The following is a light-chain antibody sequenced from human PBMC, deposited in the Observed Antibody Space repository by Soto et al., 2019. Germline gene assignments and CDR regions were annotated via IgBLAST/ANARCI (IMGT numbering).Light chain of an antibody. CDR1: QSISNF. J-gene: IGKJ4*01. CDR3: QQSYSPAT. CDR2: AAS. V-gene: IGKV1-39*01. Sequence: DIQMTQSPSSLSASVGDRVTITCRASQSISNFLNWCQQKPGKAPKLLIYAASSLQSGVPSRFSGSGSGTDFTLTISSLQPEDFATYFCQQSYSPATFGGGTKVEIK.